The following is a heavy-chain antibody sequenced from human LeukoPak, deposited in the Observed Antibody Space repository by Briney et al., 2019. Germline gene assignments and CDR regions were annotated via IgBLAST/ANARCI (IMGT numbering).Heavy chain of an antibody. V-gene: IGHV1-24*01. J-gene: IGHJ5*02. CDR2: FDPEEGET. D-gene: IGHD3-10*01. CDR1: GYTLTELS. CDR3: AAFGELYWFDP. Sequence: ASVMVSCKVSGYTLTELSMHWVRQAPGKGLEWMGYFDPEEGETISAQKSQGRVTMTEDTSTDTAYMELSSLRSDDTAVYYCAAFGELYWFDPWGQGTLVTVSS.